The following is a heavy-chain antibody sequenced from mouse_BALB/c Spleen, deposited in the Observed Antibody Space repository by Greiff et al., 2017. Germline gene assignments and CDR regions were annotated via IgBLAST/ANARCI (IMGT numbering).Heavy chain of an antibody. CDR3: ARGLGRSPDY. Sequence: VQLKESGGGLVKPGGSLKLSCAASGFTFSDYYMYWVRQTPEKRLEWVATISDGGSYTYYPDSVKGRFTISRDNAKNNLYLQMSSLKSEDTAMYYCARGLGRSPDYWGQGTTLTVSS. J-gene: IGHJ2*01. CDR2: ISDGGSYT. CDR1: GFTFSDYY. V-gene: IGHV5-4*02. D-gene: IGHD4-1*01.